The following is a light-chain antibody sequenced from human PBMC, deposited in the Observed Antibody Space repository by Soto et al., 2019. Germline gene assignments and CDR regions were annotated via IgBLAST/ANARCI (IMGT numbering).Light chain of an antibody. CDR1: NIGSKS. V-gene: IGLV3-21*04. CDR2: YDS. J-gene: IGLJ7*01. CDR3: QVWDSSSDHAV. Sequence: SYELTQPPSVSVAPGKTARITCGGNNIGSKSVHWYQQKPGQPPVLVIYYDSDRPSGIPERFSGSNSGNTATLTISRVEAGDEADYYCQVWDSSSDHAVFGGGTKLTVL.